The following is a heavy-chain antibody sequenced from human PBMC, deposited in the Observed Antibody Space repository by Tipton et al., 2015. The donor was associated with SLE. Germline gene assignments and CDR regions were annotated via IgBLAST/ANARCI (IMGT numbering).Heavy chain of an antibody. Sequence: TLSLTCTVSGGSISSSSYCWGWIRQPPGKGLEWIGYVSYSGSTNYNPSLQSRVTISVDTSKNQFSLKWRSVTAADTAVYYCARLPDYFDHWGQGALVTVSS. CDR1: GGSISSSSYC. CDR3: ARLPDYFDH. J-gene: IGHJ4*02. V-gene: IGHV4-61*05. CDR2: VSYSGST.